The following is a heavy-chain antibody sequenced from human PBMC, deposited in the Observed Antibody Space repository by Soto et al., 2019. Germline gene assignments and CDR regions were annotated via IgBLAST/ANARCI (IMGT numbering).Heavy chain of an antibody. CDR1: GGSFSGYY. D-gene: IGHD5-18*01. CDR3: ERWSGYSYGYAYYYYGMDV. V-gene: IGHV4-34*01. CDR2: INHSGSS. J-gene: IGHJ6*02. Sequence: SETLSLTCAFYGGSFSGYYWSWSRQPPGKGLEWVGEINHSGSSNYNPSLKSRVTISVDTSKNQFSLKLSSVTAADTAVYYCERWSGYSYGYAYYYYGMDVWGQGTPVTVSS.